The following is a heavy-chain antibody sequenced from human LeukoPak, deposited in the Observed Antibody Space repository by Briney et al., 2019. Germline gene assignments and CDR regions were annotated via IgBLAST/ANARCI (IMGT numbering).Heavy chain of an antibody. D-gene: IGHD5-12*01. CDR2: ISSSGNTI. J-gene: IGHJ6*02. Sequence: GGSLRLSCAASGFTFDDYAMHWVRQAPGKGLEWVSYISSSGNTIHYADSVKGRFTISRDNAKNSLYLQMNSLRAEDTAVYYCASVGVRLPGYGMDVWGQGTTVTVSS. CDR3: ASVGVRLPGYGMDV. V-gene: IGHV3-48*03. CDR1: GFTFDDYA.